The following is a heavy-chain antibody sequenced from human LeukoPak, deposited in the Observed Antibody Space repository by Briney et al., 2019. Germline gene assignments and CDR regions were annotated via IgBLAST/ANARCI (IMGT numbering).Heavy chain of an antibody. V-gene: IGHV4-34*01. CDR2: INHSGST. CDR3: ARSGNIVVVPAATQRAFDY. Sequence: SETLSLTCAVYGGSFSGCYWSWIRQPPGKGLEWIGEINHSGSTNYNPSLKSRVTISVDTSKNQFSLKLSSVTAADTAVYYCARSGNIVVVPAATQRAFDYWGQGTLVTVSS. CDR1: GGSFSGCY. J-gene: IGHJ4*02. D-gene: IGHD2-2*01.